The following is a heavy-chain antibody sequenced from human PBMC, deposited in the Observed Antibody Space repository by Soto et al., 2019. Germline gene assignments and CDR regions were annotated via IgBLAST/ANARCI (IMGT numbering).Heavy chain of an antibody. CDR3: VRDMRPVPWYGGISSAFDM. J-gene: IGHJ3*02. D-gene: IGHD3-10*01. Sequence: EVQLVESGGGSVQPGGSLRLSCAASGFTFSRHWIHWVRQAPGQGLVWGSRTKTDGTTSFADSVRGRFTISRDNAENTLYLQMNSLRAEDTAVYYCVRDMRPVPWYGGISSAFDMWGQGTMVTVSS. V-gene: IGHV3-74*01. CDR2: TKTDGTT. CDR1: GFTFSRHW.